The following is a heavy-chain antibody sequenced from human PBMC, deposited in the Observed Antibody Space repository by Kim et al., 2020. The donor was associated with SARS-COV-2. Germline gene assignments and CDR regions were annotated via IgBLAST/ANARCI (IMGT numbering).Heavy chain of an antibody. J-gene: IGHJ5*02. CDR2: ISSSSSYI. D-gene: IGHD3-10*01. CDR3: ARGADFLVRGVYRSGDEFDP. Sequence: GGSLRLSCAASGFTFSSYSMNWVRQAPGKGLEWVSSISSSSSYIYYADSVKGRFTISRDNAKNSLYLQMNSLRAEDTAVYYCARGADFLVRGVYRSGDEFDPWGQGTLVTVSS. CDR1: GFTFSSYS. V-gene: IGHV3-21*04.